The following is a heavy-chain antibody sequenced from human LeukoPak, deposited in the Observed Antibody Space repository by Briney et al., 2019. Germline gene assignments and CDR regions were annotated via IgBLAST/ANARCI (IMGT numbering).Heavy chain of an antibody. D-gene: IGHD1-14*01. CDR1: GFTFSSYA. V-gene: IGHV3-30*03. CDR2: ISNDGTYT. J-gene: IGHJ4*02. Sequence: GGSLRLSCAASGFTFSSYAMSWVRQAPGMGLEWVAVISNDGTYTSYGDSVRGRFTIFKDNSKNTLYLQMNNLRAEDGAVYYCATDYRAVPGLWGQGTLVTVSS. CDR3: ATDYRAVPGL.